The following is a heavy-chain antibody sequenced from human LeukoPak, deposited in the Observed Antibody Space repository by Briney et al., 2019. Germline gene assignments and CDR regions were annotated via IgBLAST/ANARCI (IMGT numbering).Heavy chain of an antibody. CDR1: GGSISSYY. Sequence: SETLSLTCTVSGGSISSYYWSWIRQPPGKGLEWIGYIYYSGSTNYNPSLKSRVTISVDTSKNQFYLKLSSVTAADTAVYYCARGGGSSSWYYYGMDVWGKGTTVTVSS. J-gene: IGHJ6*04. CDR3: ARGGGSSSWYYYGMDV. CDR2: IYYSGST. D-gene: IGHD6-13*01. V-gene: IGHV4-59*01.